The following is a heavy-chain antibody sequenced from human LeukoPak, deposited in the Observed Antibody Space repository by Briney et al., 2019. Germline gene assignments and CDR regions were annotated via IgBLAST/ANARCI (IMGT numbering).Heavy chain of an antibody. J-gene: IGHJ5*02. D-gene: IGHD5-24*01. CDR1: GGSISSYY. CDR2: INHSGST. CDR3: ARGLRWTGFRFDP. Sequence: SETLSLTCTVSGGSISSYYWSWIRQPPGKGLEWIGEINHSGSTNYNPSLKSRVTISVDTSKNQFSLKLSSVTAADTAVYYCARGLRWTGFRFDPWGQGTLVTVSS. V-gene: IGHV4-34*01.